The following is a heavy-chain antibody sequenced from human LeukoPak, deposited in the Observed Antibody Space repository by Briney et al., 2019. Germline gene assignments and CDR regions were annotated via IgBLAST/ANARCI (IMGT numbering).Heavy chain of an antibody. Sequence: GGSLRLSCAASGFTFSCSIKNWVRQAPGKGLEWVSSISSSSSYIYYADSVKGRFTISRDNARNSLNLQMNSLRAEDTAVYYCAKSYYYGSGSYYYYYYTLDVWGQGTTVTVSS. CDR2: ISSSSSYI. CDR3: AKSYYYGSGSYYYYYYTLDV. J-gene: IGHJ6*02. CDR1: GFTFSCSI. V-gene: IGHV3-21*01. D-gene: IGHD3-10*01.